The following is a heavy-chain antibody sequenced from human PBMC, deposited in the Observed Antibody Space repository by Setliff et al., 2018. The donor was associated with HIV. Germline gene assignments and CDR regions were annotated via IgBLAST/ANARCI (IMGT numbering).Heavy chain of an antibody. CDR3: ARAAYSYGYNDY. CDR1: GDSISSGGYY. Sequence: SETLSLTCSVSGDSISSGGYYWSWIRQHPGKGLEWIGYINYSGSIYYNPSLKSRLFISLDTSENQFSLQVTSVTAADAAVYYCARAAYSYGYNDYWGQGTLVTVSS. J-gene: IGHJ4*02. V-gene: IGHV4-31*03. D-gene: IGHD5-18*01. CDR2: INYSGSI.